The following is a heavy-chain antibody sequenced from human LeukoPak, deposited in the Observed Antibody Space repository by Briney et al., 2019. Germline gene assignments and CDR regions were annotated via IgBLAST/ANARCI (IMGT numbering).Heavy chain of an antibody. CDR2: ISAYNGNT. CDR3: ARVEYSSSFGYFDY. Sequence: GASVKVSCKASGYTFTSYGTSWVRQAPGQGLEWMGWISAYNGNTNYAQKLQGRVTMTTDTSTSTAYMELRSLRSDDTAVYYCARVEYSSSFGYFDYWGQGTLVTVSS. J-gene: IGHJ4*02. D-gene: IGHD6-6*01. V-gene: IGHV1-18*01. CDR1: GYTFTSYG.